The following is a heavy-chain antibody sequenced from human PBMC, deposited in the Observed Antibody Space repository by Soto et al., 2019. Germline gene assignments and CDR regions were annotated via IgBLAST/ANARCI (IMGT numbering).Heavy chain of an antibody. J-gene: IGHJ4*02. D-gene: IGHD1-1*01. Sequence: SETLSLTCNVSGGSMSTGSYFWSWVRQPPGKGLEWIGYVSRSGNINYSPSFKSRVTISIDTSKNQFSLMLKSVTAADTAVYFCARARNRYFDYWGQGALVTVSS. CDR2: VSRSGNI. CDR1: GGSMSTGSYF. CDR3: ARARNRYFDY. V-gene: IGHV4-61*01.